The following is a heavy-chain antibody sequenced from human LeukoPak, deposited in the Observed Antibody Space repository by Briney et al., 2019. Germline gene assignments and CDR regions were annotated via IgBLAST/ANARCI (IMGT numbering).Heavy chain of an antibody. CDR1: GFTFSSYS. J-gene: IGHJ4*02. Sequence: GGSLRLSCAASGFTFSSYSMNWVRQAPGKGLEWVSSISSSSSYIYYADSVKGRFTISRDNAKNSLYLQMNSLRAEDTAVHYCARGIAVDYFDYWGQGTLVTVSS. CDR2: ISSSSSYI. CDR3: ARGIAVDYFDY. V-gene: IGHV3-21*01. D-gene: IGHD6-19*01.